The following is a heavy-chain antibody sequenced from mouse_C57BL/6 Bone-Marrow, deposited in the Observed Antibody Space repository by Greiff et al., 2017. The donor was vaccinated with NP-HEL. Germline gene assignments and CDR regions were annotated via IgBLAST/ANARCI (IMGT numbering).Heavy chain of an antibody. CDR1: GFTFSSYG. V-gene: IGHV5-6*01. CDR3: ARHPQLLLFAY. Sequence: EVHLVESGGDLVKPGGSLKLSCAASGFTFSSYGMSWVRQTPDKRLEWVATISSGGSYTYYPDSVKGRSTISRDNAKNTLYLQMSSLKSEDTAMYYCARHPQLLLFAYWGQGTLVTVSA. J-gene: IGHJ3*01. CDR2: ISSGGSYT. D-gene: IGHD2-1*01.